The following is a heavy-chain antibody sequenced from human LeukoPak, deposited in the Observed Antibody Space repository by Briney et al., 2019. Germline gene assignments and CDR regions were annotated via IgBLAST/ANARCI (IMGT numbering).Heavy chain of an antibody. J-gene: IGHJ5*02. CDR3: ARDHRIVPAAIHYWFDP. Sequence: SETLSLTCAVYGGSFSGYYWSWIRQPPGKGLEWIGEINHSGSTNYNPSLKSRVTMSVDTSKNQFSLKLSSVTAADTAVYYCARDHRIVPAAIHYWFDPWGQGTLVTVPS. V-gene: IGHV4-34*01. CDR2: INHSGST. CDR1: GGSFSGYY. D-gene: IGHD2-2*02.